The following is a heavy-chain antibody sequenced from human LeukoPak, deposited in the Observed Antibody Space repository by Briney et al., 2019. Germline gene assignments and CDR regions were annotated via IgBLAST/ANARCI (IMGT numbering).Heavy chain of an antibody. CDR1: GFTFSIYG. D-gene: IGHD3-3*01. Sequence: GGSLRLSCAASGFTFSIYGMQWVRQAPGKGLEWVAFIRYDGSNKYYADSVKGRFTISRDNSKNTLYLQMNSLRAEDTAVYYCAKPFGDEYLEDWFDPWGQGTLVTVSS. V-gene: IGHV3-30*02. CDR3: AKPFGDEYLEDWFDP. CDR2: IRYDGSNK. J-gene: IGHJ5*02.